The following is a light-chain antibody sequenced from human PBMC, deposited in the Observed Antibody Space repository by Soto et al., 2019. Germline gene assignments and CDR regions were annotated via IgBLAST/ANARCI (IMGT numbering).Light chain of an antibody. V-gene: IGKV3-11*01. CDR1: QSISSN. Sequence: EIVVTQSPSTLSVPPGERATLSCRASQSISSNLAWYQQKPGQAPRLLMFRTSSRATGIPPRFSGSGSGTDFTLTISSLEPEDSAVYYCQQRHMWPITFGQGTRLEIK. CDR2: RTS. J-gene: IGKJ5*01. CDR3: QQRHMWPIT.